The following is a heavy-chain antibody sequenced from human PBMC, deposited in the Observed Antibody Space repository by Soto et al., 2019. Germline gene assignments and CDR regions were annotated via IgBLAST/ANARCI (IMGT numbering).Heavy chain of an antibody. Sequence: GGSLRLSCAASGFTFSSYGMSWVRQAPGKGLEWVAKIKQDGSGKYHGDSVKGRLTISRDNAKNYLYLQMNSLRAEDTAVYYCARVSIPAKSNWFDPWGQGTLVTVSS. CDR3: ARVSIPAKSNWFDP. CDR2: IKQDGSGK. CDR1: GFTFSSYG. V-gene: IGHV3-7*01. D-gene: IGHD2-2*02. J-gene: IGHJ5*02.